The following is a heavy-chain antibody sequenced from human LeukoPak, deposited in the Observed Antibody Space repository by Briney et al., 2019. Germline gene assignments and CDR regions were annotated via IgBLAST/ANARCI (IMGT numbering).Heavy chain of an antibody. CDR3: AKAGAYDSSGYYDY. D-gene: IGHD3-22*01. Sequence: GRSLRLSCAASGFTFSSYGMHWVRQAPGKGLEWVAVISYDGSNKYYADSVKGRFTISRDNSKNTLYLQMNSLRAEDTAVYYCAKAGAYDSSGYYDYWGQGTLVTVSS. CDR2: ISYDGSNK. J-gene: IGHJ4*02. CDR1: GFTFSSYG. V-gene: IGHV3-30*18.